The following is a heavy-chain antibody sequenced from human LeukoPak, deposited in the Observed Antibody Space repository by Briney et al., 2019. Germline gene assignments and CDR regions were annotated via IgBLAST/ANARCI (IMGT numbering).Heavy chain of an antibody. D-gene: IGHD3-10*01. CDR1: GGSISSSSYY. CDR2: IYYSGST. J-gene: IGHJ6*03. V-gene: IGHV4-39*07. CDR3: ARIGSGSYYSRYYYMDV. Sequence: SETLSLTCTVSGGSISSSSYYLGWIRQPPGTGLEWIGSIYYSGSTYYNPSLKSRVTISVDTSKNQFSLKLSSVTAADTAVYYCARIGSGSYYSRYYYMDVWGKGTTVTISS.